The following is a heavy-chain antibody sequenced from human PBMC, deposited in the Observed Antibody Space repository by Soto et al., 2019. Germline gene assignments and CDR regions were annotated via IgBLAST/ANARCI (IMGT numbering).Heavy chain of an antibody. CDR3: ARDWDPIYEWLRPY. V-gene: IGHV3-7*01. CDR2: IKQDGSEK. Sequence: GGSLRLSCAASGFTFSSYWMSWVRQAPGKGLEWVANIKQDGSEKYYVDSVKGRFTISRDNAKNSLYLQMNSLRAEDTAVYYCARDWDPIYEWLRPYWGQGTLVTVSS. D-gene: IGHD5-12*01. CDR1: GFTFSSYW. J-gene: IGHJ4*02.